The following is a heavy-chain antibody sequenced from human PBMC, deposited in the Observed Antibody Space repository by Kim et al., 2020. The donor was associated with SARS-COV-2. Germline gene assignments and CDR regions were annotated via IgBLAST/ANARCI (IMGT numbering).Heavy chain of an antibody. J-gene: IGHJ5*01. Sequence: SETLSLTCTVSGGSISSSSYYWGWIRQPPGKGLEWIGSIYYSGSTYYNPSLKSRVTISVDTSKNQFSLKLSSVTAADTAVYYCARRLDGSGSYYMYNWF. V-gene: IGHV4-39*01. D-gene: IGHD3-10*01. CDR2: IYYSGST. CDR3: ARRLDGSGSYYMYNWF. CDR1: GGSISSSSYY.